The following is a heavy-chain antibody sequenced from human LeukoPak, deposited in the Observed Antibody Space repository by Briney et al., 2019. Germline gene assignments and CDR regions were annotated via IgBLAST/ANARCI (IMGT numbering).Heavy chain of an antibody. CDR3: ARDHYLYDSGRGFDP. V-gene: IGHV3-21*04. Sequence: GGALRLSCATSGFTFSAYSMTWVRQAPGKGVECVSSISRRRTYIHYGVTQNGRFTNSRDAATNSLYLQMNSLKADDPAAYYCARDHYLYDSGRGFDPWGQGTLVTVSS. D-gene: IGHD3-10*01. J-gene: IGHJ5*02. CDR1: GFTFSAYS. CDR2: ISRRRTYI.